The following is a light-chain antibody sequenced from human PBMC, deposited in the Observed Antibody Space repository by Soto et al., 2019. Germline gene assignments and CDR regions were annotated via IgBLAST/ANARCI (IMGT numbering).Light chain of an antibody. V-gene: IGKV1-5*03. CDR3: QQDKGYSWP. Sequence: DIQMTQSPSTLSASVGDRVTITCRASQSISSWLAWYQQKPGKAPKLLIYKASSLESGVPSRFSRSGSGTEFTLTISSLQPNEFATYYFQQDKGYSWPFGQGTMVEIK. J-gene: IGKJ1*01. CDR2: KAS. CDR1: QSISSW.